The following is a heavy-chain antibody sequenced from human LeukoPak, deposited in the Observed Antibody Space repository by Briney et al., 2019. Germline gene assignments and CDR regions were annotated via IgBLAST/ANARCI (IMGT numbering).Heavy chain of an antibody. Sequence: SETLSLTCTLSLGSTSSGVYYWSSIRQHPGKCLEWIGYIYYSGSNYYNPYLKSRVTISVDTSKNQFSLKLSSVTAADTAVYYCARDLRGQLLKTNWFDPWGQGTLVTVSS. CDR1: LGSTSSGVYY. D-gene: IGHD2-2*01. CDR3: ARDLRGQLLKTNWFDP. V-gene: IGHV4-31*03. J-gene: IGHJ5*02. CDR2: IYYSGSN.